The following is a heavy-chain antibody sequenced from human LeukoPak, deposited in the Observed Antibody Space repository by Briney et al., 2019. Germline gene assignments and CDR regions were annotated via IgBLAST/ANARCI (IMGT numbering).Heavy chain of an antibody. D-gene: IGHD3-10*01. CDR2: IYYSGTT. J-gene: IGHJ1*01. Sequence: SETLSLTCTVSGGSISTYYWSCIRQSPGKGLEWIGHIYYSGTTTYNPSLESRVTMSVDRSENQFSLKMNSVTAADTAVYYCSRHDGGGHFLYWGQGTLVIVSS. V-gene: IGHV4-59*08. CDR1: GGSISTYY. CDR3: SRHDGGGHFLY.